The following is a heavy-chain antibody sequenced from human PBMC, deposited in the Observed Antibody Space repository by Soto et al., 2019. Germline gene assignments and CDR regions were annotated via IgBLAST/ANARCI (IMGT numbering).Heavy chain of an antibody. D-gene: IGHD4-17*01. CDR2: IYHSGST. CDR1: GGSISSGGYS. J-gene: IGHJ3*02. Sequence: TLSLTCAVSGGSISSGGYSWSWIRQPPGKGLEWIGYIYHSGSTYYNPSLKSRAAISVDRSKNQFSLKLSSVTAADTAVYYCARDLRWAGFDDAFDIWGQGTMVTVSS. V-gene: IGHV4-30-2*01. CDR3: ARDLRWAGFDDAFDI.